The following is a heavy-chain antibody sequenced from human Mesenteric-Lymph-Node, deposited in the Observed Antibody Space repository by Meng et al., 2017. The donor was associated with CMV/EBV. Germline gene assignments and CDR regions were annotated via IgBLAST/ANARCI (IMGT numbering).Heavy chain of an antibody. CDR1: GGSISSSSYY. D-gene: IGHD3-16*01. CDR3: ARGRGAYLARQLDY. CDR2: IYYSGST. V-gene: IGHV4-39*07. Sequence: SETLSLTCTVSGGSISSSSYYWGWIRQPPGKGLEWIGSIYYSGSTYYNPSLKSRVTISIDTSNNQFSLKLSSLTAADTAVYYCARGRGAYLARQLDYWGQGTLVTVSS. J-gene: IGHJ4*02.